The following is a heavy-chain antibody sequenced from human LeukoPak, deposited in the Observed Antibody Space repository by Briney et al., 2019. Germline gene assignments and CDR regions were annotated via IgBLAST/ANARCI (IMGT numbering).Heavy chain of an antibody. CDR1: GFTFDDYT. D-gene: IGHD6-13*01. V-gene: IGHV3-21*01. Sequence: GGSLRLSCAASGFTFDDYTMHWVRQAPGKGLEWVSSISSSSSYIYYADSVKGRFTISRDNAKNSLYLQMNSLRVEDTAVYYCARDPINIATAANGFDYWGQGTLVTVSS. CDR2: ISSSSSYI. CDR3: ARDPINIATAANGFDY. J-gene: IGHJ4*02.